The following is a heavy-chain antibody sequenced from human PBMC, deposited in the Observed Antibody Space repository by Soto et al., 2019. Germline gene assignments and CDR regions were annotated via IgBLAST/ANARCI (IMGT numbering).Heavy chain of an antibody. Sequence: SETLSLTCSVSGASISTYYWTWIRQTPGKGLEWIGYIFLGGSTNYNSSFKPRVFISVDTSKNQFSLKLKSVTETDTAVYYCARVKVGDLFRFNWFFDLWGRGTLVTVS. CDR3: ARVKVGDLFRFNWFFDL. V-gene: IGHV4-59*04. D-gene: IGHD3-3*01. J-gene: IGHJ2*01. CDR1: GASISTYY. CDR2: IFLGGST.